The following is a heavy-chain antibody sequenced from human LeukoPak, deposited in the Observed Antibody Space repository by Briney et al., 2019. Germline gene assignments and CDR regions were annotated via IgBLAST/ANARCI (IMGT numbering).Heavy chain of an antibody. D-gene: IGHD6-19*01. CDR1: GFTFSSYW. V-gene: IGHV3-74*01. J-gene: IGHJ4*02. CDR2: INTDGSST. CDR3: ARDFHGSGCHDY. Sequence: GGSLRLSCAASGFTFSSYWMHWVRQDPGKGLGWVSRINTDGSSTSYADSVKGRFTISRDNAKNMLYLQMNSLRAEDTAVYYCARDFHGSGCHDYWGQGTLVTVSS.